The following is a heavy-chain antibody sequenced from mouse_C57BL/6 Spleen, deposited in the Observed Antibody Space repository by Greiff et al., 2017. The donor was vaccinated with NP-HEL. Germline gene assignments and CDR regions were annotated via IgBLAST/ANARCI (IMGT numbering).Heavy chain of an antibody. CDR2: ISSGSSTI. Sequence: EVKLVESGGGLVKPGGSLKLSCAASGFTFSDYGMHWVRQAPEKGLEWVAYISSGSSTIYYADTVKGRFTISRDKPNNTLCLKMTSLRSEHTAMYYCAREDYWGQGTTLKVSS. CDR1: GFTFSDYG. CDR3: AREDY. J-gene: IGHJ2*01. V-gene: IGHV5-17*01.